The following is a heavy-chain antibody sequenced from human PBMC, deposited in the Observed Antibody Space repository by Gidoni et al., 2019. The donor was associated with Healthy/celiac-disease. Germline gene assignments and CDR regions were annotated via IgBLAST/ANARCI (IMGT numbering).Heavy chain of an antibody. V-gene: IGHV3-15*01. D-gene: IGHD1-7*01. CDR1: GFPFSNAW. J-gene: IGHJ4*02. Sequence: EVQLVESGGGLVKPGGSLRLSCAASGFPFSNAWMSWVRQAPGKGLEWVGRIKSKTDGGTTDYAAPVKGRFTISRDDSKNTLYLQMNSLKTEDTAVYYCTTDELLGGGDYWGQGTLVTVSS. CDR2: IKSKTDGGTT. CDR3: TTDELLGGGDY.